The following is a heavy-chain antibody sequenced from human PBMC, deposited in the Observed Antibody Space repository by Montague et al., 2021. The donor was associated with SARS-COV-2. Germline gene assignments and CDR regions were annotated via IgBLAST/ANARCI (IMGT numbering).Heavy chain of an antibody. D-gene: IGHD3-10*01. Sequence: YLRLSCAASGFTFSSYWMSWVRQAPGKGLEWVANIKQDGSEKYYVDSVKGRFTISRDNAKNSLYLQVNSLRAEDTAVYYCARDTMVRGVRYYYYGMDVWGQGTTVTVSS. CDR2: IKQDGSEK. J-gene: IGHJ6*02. CDR1: GFTFSSYW. V-gene: IGHV3-7*01. CDR3: ARDTMVRGVRYYYYGMDV.